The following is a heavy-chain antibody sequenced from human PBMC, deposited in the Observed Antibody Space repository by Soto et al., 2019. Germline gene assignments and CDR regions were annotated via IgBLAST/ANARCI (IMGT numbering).Heavy chain of an antibody. V-gene: IGHV4-39*01. CDR3: ARALVPAARYYSGMDF. J-gene: IGHJ6*02. CDR2: IYYSGST. CDR1: GGSISSSSYY. D-gene: IGHD2-2*01. Sequence: QLQLQESGPGLVKPSETLSITCTVSGGSISSSSYYWGWIRQPPGKGLEWIGSIYYSGSTYYNPSLKSRVTISVDTSKNQFSLKLSSVTAADTAMYYCARALVPAARYYSGMDFWGQVTTFTVSS.